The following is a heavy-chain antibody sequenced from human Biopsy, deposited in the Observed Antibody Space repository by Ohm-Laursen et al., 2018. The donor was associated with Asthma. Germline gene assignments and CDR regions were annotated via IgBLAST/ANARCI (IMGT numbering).Heavy chain of an antibody. CDR2: IKHDGTEK. D-gene: IGHD3-3*02. Sequence: SLRLSCTAFGFTFGDYCMSWVRQVPGKGLEWVADIKHDGTEKNHVDSLKGRFTISRDNAKNSLYLQMNSLRAEDTAVYYCARTFHFWSPYHAEHYQLWDQGTLVTVSS. CDR1: GFTFGDYC. CDR3: ARTFHFWSPYHAEHYQL. V-gene: IGHV3-7*01. J-gene: IGHJ1*01.